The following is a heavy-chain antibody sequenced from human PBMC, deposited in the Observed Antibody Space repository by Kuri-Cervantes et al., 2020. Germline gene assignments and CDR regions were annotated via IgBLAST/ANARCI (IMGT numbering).Heavy chain of an antibody. CDR2: INAGNGNT. CDR3: EREQTTFDAFDI. CDR1: GYTFTSYA. Sequence: ASVKVSCKASGYTFTSYAMHWVRQAPGQRLEWMGWINAGNGNTKYSQKFQGRVTITRDRSMSTAYMELSSLRSEDTAVYYCEREQTTFDAFDIWGQGTLVTVSS. J-gene: IGHJ3*02. V-gene: IGHV1-3*01. D-gene: IGHD2/OR15-2a*01.